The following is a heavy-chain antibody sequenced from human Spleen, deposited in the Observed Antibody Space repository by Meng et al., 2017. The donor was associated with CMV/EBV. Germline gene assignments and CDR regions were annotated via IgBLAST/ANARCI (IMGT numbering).Heavy chain of an antibody. CDR3: ARASIAARVGCWFDP. Sequence: SETLSLTCTVSGGSISSDDNYWGWIRQSPGKGLEWIGYIYYSGSTNYNPSLKSRVTISVDTSKNQFSLKLSSVTAADTAVYYCARASIAARVGCWFDPWGQGTLVTVSS. D-gene: IGHD6-6*01. V-gene: IGHV4-61*08. CDR1: GGSISSDDNY. CDR2: IYYSGST. J-gene: IGHJ5*02.